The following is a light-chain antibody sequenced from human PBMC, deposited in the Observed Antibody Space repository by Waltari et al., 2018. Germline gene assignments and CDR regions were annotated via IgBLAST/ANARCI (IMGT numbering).Light chain of an antibody. CDR1: QGISNS. CDR2: SMS. Sequence: DIQLTQSPSFLSASLGDRVTITCRASQGISNSLAWYQQKPGKPPNLVIYSMSTLQNGVPSRFSGSGSVTDFNLTISSLQPDDLGSYYCQQLHDYPRSFGGGTKVEIK. V-gene: IGKV1-9*01. J-gene: IGKJ4*01. CDR3: QQLHDYPRS.